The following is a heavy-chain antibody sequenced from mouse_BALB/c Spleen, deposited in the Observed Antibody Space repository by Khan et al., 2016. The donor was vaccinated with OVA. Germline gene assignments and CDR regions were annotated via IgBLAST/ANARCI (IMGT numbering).Heavy chain of an antibody. D-gene: IGHD1-1*01. V-gene: IGHV3-2*02. Sequence: EVQLQESGPGLVKPSQSLSLTCTVTGYSITSNYAWNWIRQFPGNKLEWMGYISYSGSTNYNPSLKSRISITRDTSKNQFFLQLNSVNNEDTTIYCCAGVNSYGYAMDYWGQGTSITVSS. J-gene: IGHJ4*01. CDR2: ISYSGST. CDR3: AGVNSYGYAMDY. CDR1: GYSITSNYA.